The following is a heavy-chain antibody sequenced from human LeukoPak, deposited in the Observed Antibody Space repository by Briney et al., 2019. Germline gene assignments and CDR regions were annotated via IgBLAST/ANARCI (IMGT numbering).Heavy chain of an antibody. CDR3: ANGYSSGGSYYPHWFDP. CDR1: GFTFSSYW. Sequence: GGSLRLSCAASGFTFSSYWMTWVRQAPGKRLEWVANIKRDGSEKNYVDSVKGRFTISRDNAKNSLYLQMNSLRAEDTAVYYCANGYSSGGSYYPHWFDPWGQGTLVTVSS. D-gene: IGHD2-15*01. CDR2: IKRDGSEK. J-gene: IGHJ5*02. V-gene: IGHV3-7*01.